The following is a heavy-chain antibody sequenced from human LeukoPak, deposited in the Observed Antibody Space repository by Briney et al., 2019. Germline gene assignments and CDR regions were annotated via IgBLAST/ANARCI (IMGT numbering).Heavy chain of an antibody. CDR1: GYTFTDYF. V-gene: IGHV1-2*02. CDR3: ARDYTSTWRGGSIY. CDR2: INPSSGDT. J-gene: IGHJ4*02. D-gene: IGHD2-2*01. Sequence: ASVKVSCKTYGYTFTDYFLHWVRQAPGQGLEWMGCINPSSGDTHYAQKFQGRVIMTRDTSISTAYMELSSLRSDDTALYFCARDYTSTWRGGSIYWGQGTLVTVSS.